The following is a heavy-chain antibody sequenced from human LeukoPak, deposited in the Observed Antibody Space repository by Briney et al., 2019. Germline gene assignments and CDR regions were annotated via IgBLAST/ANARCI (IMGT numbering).Heavy chain of an antibody. J-gene: IGHJ4*02. CDR2: INPNSGGK. Sequence: ASVTVSCKASGYTFTGYYMHWVRQAPGQGLEWMGWINPNSGGKNYAQKFQGRVTMTRDTSISTAYMELSRLRSDDTAVYYCARSGSGYYFIDYWGQGTLVTVSS. D-gene: IGHD3-22*01. CDR1: GYTFTGYY. CDR3: ARSGSGYYFIDY. V-gene: IGHV1-2*02.